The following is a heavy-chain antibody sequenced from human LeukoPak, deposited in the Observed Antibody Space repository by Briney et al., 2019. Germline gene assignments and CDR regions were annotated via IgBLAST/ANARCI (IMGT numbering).Heavy chain of an antibody. CDR1: GGSIKSSNYC. CDR2: FFYSGST. J-gene: IGHJ6*03. CDR3: ARDSPLGYSYGSYYYYYMDV. D-gene: IGHD5-18*01. Sequence: KPSESLSLTCTVSGGSIKSSNYCWGWIRQFPGEGLEWIGSFFYSGSTYYNPSLKSRVTISVDTSKNQFSLNLSSVTAADTAVYYCARDSPLGYSYGSYYYYYMDVWGKGTTVTVSS. V-gene: IGHV4-39*02.